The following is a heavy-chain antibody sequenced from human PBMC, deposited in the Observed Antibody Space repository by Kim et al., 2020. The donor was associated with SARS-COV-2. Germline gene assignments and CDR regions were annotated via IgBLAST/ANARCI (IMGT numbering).Heavy chain of an antibody. V-gene: IGHV3-48*03. CDR1: GFTFSSYE. D-gene: IGHD2-15*01. Sequence: GGSLRLSCVASGFTFSSYEMNWVRQAPGKGLEWVSYITSSGSTIHYADSVKGPFTISRDNAKNSLYLQMNSLRAEDTAVYYCARDARGGGPFDYWGQGTLVTVSS. J-gene: IGHJ4*02. CDR2: ITSSGSTI. CDR3: ARDARGGGPFDY.